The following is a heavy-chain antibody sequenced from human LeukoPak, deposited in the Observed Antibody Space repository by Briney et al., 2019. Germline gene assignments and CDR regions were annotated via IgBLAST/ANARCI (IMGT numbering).Heavy chain of an antibody. CDR3: TGTYYYDSSGYYSRRYFDY. Sequence: KPGGSLRLSCAASGFTFSDYYMSWIRQAPGKGLEWVGRIKSKTDGGTTDYAAPVKGRFTISRDDSKNTLYLQMNSLKTEDTAVYYCTGTYYYDSSGYYSRRYFDYWGQGTLVTVSS. V-gene: IGHV3-15*01. D-gene: IGHD3-22*01. CDR2: IKSKTDGGTT. J-gene: IGHJ4*02. CDR1: GFTFSDYY.